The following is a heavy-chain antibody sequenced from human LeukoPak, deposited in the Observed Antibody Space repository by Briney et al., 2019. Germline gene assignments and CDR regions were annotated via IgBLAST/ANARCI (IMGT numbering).Heavy chain of an antibody. Sequence: EASVKVSCKASGGTFSSYAISWVRQAPGQGLEWMGGIIPIFGTANYAQRFQGRVTITTDESTSTAYMELSSLRSEDTAVYYCARWVELLWFGERGYGMDVWGQGTTVTVSS. D-gene: IGHD3-10*01. CDR1: GGTFSSYA. V-gene: IGHV1-69*05. CDR2: IIPIFGTA. CDR3: ARWVELLWFGERGYGMDV. J-gene: IGHJ6*02.